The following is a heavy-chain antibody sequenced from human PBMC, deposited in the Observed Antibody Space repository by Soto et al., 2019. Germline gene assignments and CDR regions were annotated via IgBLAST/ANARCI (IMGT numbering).Heavy chain of an antibody. Sequence: GESLKISCKGSGYSFTSYWISWVRQMPGKGLEWMGRIDPSDSYTNYSPSFQGHVTISADKSIRTAYLQWSSLKASDTAMYYCARSGHYDFDYWGKGTLVTASS. CDR2: IDPSDSYT. CDR1: GYSFTSYW. J-gene: IGHJ4*02. D-gene: IGHD3-3*01. CDR3: ARSGHYDFDY. V-gene: IGHV5-10-1*01.